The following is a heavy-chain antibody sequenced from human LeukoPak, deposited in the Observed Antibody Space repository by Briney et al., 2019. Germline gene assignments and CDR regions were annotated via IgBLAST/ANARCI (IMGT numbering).Heavy chain of an antibody. CDR1: GGSISSSSYY. V-gene: IGHV4-39*01. J-gene: IGHJ4*02. CDR2: IYYSGST. D-gene: IGHD6-6*01. CDR3: ASGRGFRRFDY. Sequence: SGTLSLTCTVSGGSISSSSYYWGWIRQPPGKGLEWIGSIYYSGSTYYNPSLKSRVTISVDTSKNQFSLKLSSVTAADTAVYYCASGRGFRRFDYWGQGTLVTVSS.